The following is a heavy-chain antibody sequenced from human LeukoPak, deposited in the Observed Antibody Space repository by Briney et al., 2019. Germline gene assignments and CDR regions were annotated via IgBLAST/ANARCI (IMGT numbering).Heavy chain of an antibody. V-gene: IGHV5-51*01. CDR1: GYSFTSYW. CDR3: ARQKGYSSSSEGYYYYYMDV. CDR2: IYPGDSDT. J-gene: IGHJ6*03. Sequence: GESLKISCKGSGYSFTSYWIGWVRQMPGKGLEWMGIIYPGDSDTRYSPSFQGQVTISADKSISTAYLQWSSLKASDTAVYYCARQKGYSSSSEGYYYYYMDVWGKGTTVTVSS. D-gene: IGHD6-6*01.